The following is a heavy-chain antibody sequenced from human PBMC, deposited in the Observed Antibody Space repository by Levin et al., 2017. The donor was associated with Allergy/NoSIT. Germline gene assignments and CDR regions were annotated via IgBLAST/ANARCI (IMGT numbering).Heavy chain of an antibody. Sequence: GGSLRLSCAASGFSFSDSYMTWIRQAPGKGLEWVSYISSRGSYANYADSVKGRFTISRDNAKNSLSLQMKSLRGEDTAVYYCARTVGSGACSGGSCSNWFDPWGQGTLVTVSS. V-gene: IGHV3-11*03. CDR2: ISSRGSYA. CDR3: ARTVGSGACSGGSCSNWFDP. J-gene: IGHJ5*02. D-gene: IGHD2-15*01. CDR1: GFSFSDSY.